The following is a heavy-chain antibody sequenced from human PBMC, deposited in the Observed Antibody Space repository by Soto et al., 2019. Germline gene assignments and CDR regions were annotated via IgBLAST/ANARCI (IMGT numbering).Heavy chain of an antibody. CDR2: IIPILGIA. J-gene: IGHJ4*02. Sequence: QVQLVQSGAEVKKPGSSVKVSCKASGGTFSSYTISWVRQAPGQGLEWMGRIIPILGIANYAQKFQGRGTITADKSTSTAYMELSSLRSEDTAVYYCARDIGVTATYYFDSWGQGTLVTVSS. CDR1: GGTFSSYT. D-gene: IGHD5-18*01. CDR3: ARDIGVTATYYFDS. V-gene: IGHV1-69*08.